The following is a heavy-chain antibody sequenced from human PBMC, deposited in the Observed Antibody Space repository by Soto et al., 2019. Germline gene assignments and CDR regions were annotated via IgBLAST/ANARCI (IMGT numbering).Heavy chain of an antibody. J-gene: IGHJ4*02. Sequence: EVQLVESGGGLVKPGGSLRLSCAASGFSFSSHSMNWVRQAPGKGLEWVSSIGDSSTYIYYADSVKGRFTISRDNAKNSLYLLMNSLRAEDTAVYYCARDQRWLRHGYSDYWGQGTLVTVSS. CDR2: IGDSSTYI. D-gene: IGHD3-22*01. CDR1: GFSFSSHS. V-gene: IGHV3-21*01. CDR3: ARDQRWLRHGYSDY.